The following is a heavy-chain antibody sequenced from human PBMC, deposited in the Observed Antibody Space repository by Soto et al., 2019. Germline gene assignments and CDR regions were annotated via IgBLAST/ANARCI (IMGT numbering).Heavy chain of an antibody. Sequence: SETLSLTCSVSGGSTRSGAYYWAWIRQAPGKGLEWIGSIHYSGDTYYNPSLKSRVSISVDTTENQFSLKLGSVTAADTAVYYCAKSFYAISYYGMDVWGQGTTVTVSS. CDR2: IHYSGDT. D-gene: IGHD2-8*01. J-gene: IGHJ6*02. CDR1: GGSTRSGAYY. CDR3: AKSFYAISYYGMDV. V-gene: IGHV4-39*01.